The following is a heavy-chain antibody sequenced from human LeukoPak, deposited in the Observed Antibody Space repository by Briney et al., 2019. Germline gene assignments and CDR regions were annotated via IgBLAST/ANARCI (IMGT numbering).Heavy chain of an antibody. V-gene: IGHV1-2*02. J-gene: IGHJ4*02. CDR2: MNPNSGVT. D-gene: IGHD2-2*01. CDR3: TRGAGTSWFDY. Sequence: ASVKVSCKASGYTFTGYYMHWVRQAPGQGLEWVGWMNPNSGVTVYAQNFQGRVTMIRDTSISTAYMELSSLTSDDTAVYYCTRGAGTSWFDYWGQGSLVTVSS. CDR1: GYTFTGYY.